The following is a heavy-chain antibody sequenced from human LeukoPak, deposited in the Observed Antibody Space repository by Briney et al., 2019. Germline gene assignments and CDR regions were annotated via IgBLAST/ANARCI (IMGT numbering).Heavy chain of an antibody. D-gene: IGHD4-23*01. J-gene: IGHJ5*02. CDR2: IDSSSTYI. CDR3: TTVLRWESRGGES. V-gene: IGHV3-21*03. Sequence: GGSLRLSCAASGFTFSSYSMNWVRQAPGKGLEWVSSIDSSSTYIYYADSVKGRFTISRDNAKNSLYLQMNSLKTEDTAVYYCTTVLRWESRGGESWGQGTLVTVSS. CDR1: GFTFSSYS.